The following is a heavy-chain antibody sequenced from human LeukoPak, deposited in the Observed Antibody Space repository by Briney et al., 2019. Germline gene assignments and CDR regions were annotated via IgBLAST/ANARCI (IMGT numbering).Heavy chain of an antibody. D-gene: IGHD3-10*01. Sequence: EASVKVSCKASGYTFTGYYMHWVRQAPGQGLEWMGWMNPNSGNTGYAQKFQGRVTMTRNTSISTAYMELSSLRSEDTAVYYCARGPPLTMVRGVIVYWGQGTLVTVSS. J-gene: IGHJ4*02. CDR1: GYTFTGYY. CDR2: MNPNSGNT. V-gene: IGHV1-8*02. CDR3: ARGPPLTMVRGVIVY.